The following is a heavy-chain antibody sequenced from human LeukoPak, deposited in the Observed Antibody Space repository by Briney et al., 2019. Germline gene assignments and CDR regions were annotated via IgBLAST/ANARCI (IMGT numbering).Heavy chain of an antibody. J-gene: IGHJ4*02. V-gene: IGHV4-59*01. D-gene: IGHD6-13*01. Sequence: SETLSLTCTVSGGSISSYYWSWIRQPPGKGLEWIGYIYYSGSTNYNPSLKSRVTISVDTSKNQFSLKLSSVTAADTAVYYCARETDLIAAAGNFDYWGQGTLVTVSS. CDR1: GGSISSYY. CDR2: IYYSGST. CDR3: ARETDLIAAAGNFDY.